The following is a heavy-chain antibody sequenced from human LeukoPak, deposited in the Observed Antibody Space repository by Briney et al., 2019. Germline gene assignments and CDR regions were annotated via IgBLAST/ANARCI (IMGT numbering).Heavy chain of an antibody. D-gene: IGHD6-19*01. CDR3: ASQGIAVADYYFDY. CDR1: GGSINSYF. Sequence: SETLSLTCTVSGGSINSYFWTWIRQPAGKGLEWIGYIYYSGSTNYNPSLKSRVTISVDTSKNQFSLKLSSVTAADTAVYYCASQGIAVADYYFDYWGQGTLVTVSS. CDR2: IYYSGST. V-gene: IGHV4-59*08. J-gene: IGHJ4*02.